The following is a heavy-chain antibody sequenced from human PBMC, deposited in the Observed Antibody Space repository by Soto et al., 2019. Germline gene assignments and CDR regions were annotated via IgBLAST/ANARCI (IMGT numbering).Heavy chain of an antibody. V-gene: IGHV3-30-3*01. CDR2: ISYDGSNK. CDR3: ARDHYYDSSGYYYVPLFDY. J-gene: IGHJ4*02. Sequence: GGSLRLSCAASGFTFSSYAMSWVHQAPGKGLEWVAVISYDGSNKYYADSVKGRFTISRDNSKNTLYLQMNSLRAEDTAVYYCARDHYYDSSGYYYVPLFDYWGQGTLVTVSS. CDR1: GFTFSSYA. D-gene: IGHD3-22*01.